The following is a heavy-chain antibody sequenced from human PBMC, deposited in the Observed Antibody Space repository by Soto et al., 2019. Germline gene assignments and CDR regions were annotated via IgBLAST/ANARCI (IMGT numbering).Heavy chain of an antibody. J-gene: IGHJ5*02. CDR2: IIPIFGTA. Sequence: QVQLVQSGAEVKKPGSSVKVSCKASGGTFSSYAISWVRQAPGQGLEWMGGIIPIFGTANYAQKFKGRVTITADESTSTYYMELSSLRSEDTAVYYCATYSSSVPPPENWFDPWGQGTLVTVSS. V-gene: IGHV1-69*01. CDR3: ATYSSSVPPPENWFDP. D-gene: IGHD6-6*01. CDR1: GGTFSSYA.